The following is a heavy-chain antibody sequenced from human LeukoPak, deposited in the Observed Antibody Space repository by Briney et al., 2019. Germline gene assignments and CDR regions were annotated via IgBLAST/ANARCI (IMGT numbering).Heavy chain of an antibody. V-gene: IGHV3-20*04. J-gene: IGHJ4*02. CDR2: INGKGDST. Sequence: GGSLRLSCAASGFTFDDYGMTWVRRVPGKGLYWVSGINGKGDSTGHADSVKGRFTISRDNAKNSLYLQMNSLRAEDTALYYCAKRFYGDYAPAFDYWGQGTPVTVSS. D-gene: IGHD4-17*01. CDR1: GFTFDDYG. CDR3: AKRFYGDYAPAFDY.